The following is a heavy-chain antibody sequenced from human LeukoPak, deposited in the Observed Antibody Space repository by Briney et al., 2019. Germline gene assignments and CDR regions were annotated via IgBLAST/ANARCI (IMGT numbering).Heavy chain of an antibody. Sequence: GGSLRLSCAASGFTFSSYGMPWVRQAPGKGLEWVAVIWYDGSNKYYADSVKGRFTISRDNSKNTLYLQMNSLRAEDTAVYYCARGSRYCSSTSCDDAFDIWGQGTMVTVSS. CDR1: GFTFSSYG. CDR3: ARGSRYCSSTSCDDAFDI. V-gene: IGHV3-33*01. J-gene: IGHJ3*02. D-gene: IGHD2-2*01. CDR2: IWYDGSNK.